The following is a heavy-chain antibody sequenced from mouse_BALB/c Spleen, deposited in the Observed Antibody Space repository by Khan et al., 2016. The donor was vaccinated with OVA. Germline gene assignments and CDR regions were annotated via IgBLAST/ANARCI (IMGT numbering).Heavy chain of an antibody. V-gene: IGHV1S41*01. CDR3: ARSNYYGRGLYAMDY. Sequence: DLVEPGASVKLSCKASGYTFTSYWINWIKERPGQGLEWIGQIGPGSGSAYYNELFKGKATLTVDTSSSNVYIQLSSLSSEDSACYFCARSNYYGRGLYAMDYWGQGTSVTVSS. J-gene: IGHJ4*01. CDR2: IGPGSGSA. CDR1: GYTFTSYW. D-gene: IGHD1-1*01.